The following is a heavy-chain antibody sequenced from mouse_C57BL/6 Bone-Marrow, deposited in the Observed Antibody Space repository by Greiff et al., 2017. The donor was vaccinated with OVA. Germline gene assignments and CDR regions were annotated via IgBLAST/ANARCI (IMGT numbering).Heavy chain of an antibody. CDR2: IDPETGGT. D-gene: IGHD2-1*01. Sequence: QVHVKQSGAELVRPGASVTLSCKASGYTFTDYEMHWVKQTPVHGLEWIGAIDPETGGTAYNQKFKGKAILTADKSSSTAYMELRSLTSEDSAVYYCTRSVIYGKTPFAYWGQGTLVTVSA. CDR1: GYTFTDYE. J-gene: IGHJ3*01. V-gene: IGHV1-15*01. CDR3: TRSVIYGKTPFAY.